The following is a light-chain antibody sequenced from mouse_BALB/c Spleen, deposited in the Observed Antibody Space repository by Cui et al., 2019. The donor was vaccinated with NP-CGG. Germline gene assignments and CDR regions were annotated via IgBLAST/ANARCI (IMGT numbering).Light chain of an antibody. CDR1: TGAVTTSNY. V-gene: IGLV1*01. Sequence: QAVVTQESALTTSPGETVTLTCRSSTGAVTTSNYANLVQAKPDHLFTGLIGGTNNRVPGVPARFSGSLIGDKAALTITGAQTEDEAIYFCALWYSNHWVFGGGTKLTVL. CDR2: GTN. CDR3: ALWYSNHWV. J-gene: IGLJ1*01.